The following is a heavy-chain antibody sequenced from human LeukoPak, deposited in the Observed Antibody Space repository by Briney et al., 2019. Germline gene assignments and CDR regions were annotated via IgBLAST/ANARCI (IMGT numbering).Heavy chain of an antibody. CDR3: AREHIVPTRYFDY. D-gene: IGHD2-21*01. V-gene: IGHV4-34*01. Sequence: SETLSLTCAVYGGSFSGYYWSWIRQPPGKGLEWIGEINHSGSTNYNPSLKSRVTISVDTSKNQFSLKLRSVTAADTAVYYCAREHIVPTRYFDYWGQGTLVTVSS. CDR1: GGSFSGYY. CDR2: INHSGST. J-gene: IGHJ4*02.